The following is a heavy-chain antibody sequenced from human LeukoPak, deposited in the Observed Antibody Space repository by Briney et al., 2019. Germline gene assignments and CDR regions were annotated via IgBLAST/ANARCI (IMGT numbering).Heavy chain of an antibody. CDR1: GFTFSRFW. V-gene: IGHV3-7*03. J-gene: IGHJ4*02. CDR2: IKEDGSEK. D-gene: IGHD3-10*01. Sequence: PGGSLRLSCAASGFTFSRFWMNWVRQAPGKGLEWVATIKEDGSEKYYVDSMRGRITISRDNAKNSLYLQMNSLRAEDTAMYYCARLSGSGSSPFDYWGQGTLVTVSS. CDR3: ARLSGSGSSPFDY.